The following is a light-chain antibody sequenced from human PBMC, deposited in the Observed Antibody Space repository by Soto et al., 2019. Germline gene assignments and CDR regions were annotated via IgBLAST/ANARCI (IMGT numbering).Light chain of an antibody. CDR3: QQYGSSRT. CDR1: QSVSSW. J-gene: IGKJ1*01. CDR2: TAS. V-gene: IGKV1-5*03. Sequence: DIQMTQSPSTLSASVGDRVTITCRASQSVSSWLAWYQQKPGKAPNLLIYTASSLESGVPSRFSGSGSGTEFTLTISRLEPEDFAVYYCQQYGSSRTFGQGTKVDI.